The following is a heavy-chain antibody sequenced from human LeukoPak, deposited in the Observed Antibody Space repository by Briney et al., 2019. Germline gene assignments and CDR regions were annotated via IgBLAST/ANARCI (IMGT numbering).Heavy chain of an antibody. CDR3: ARVEAPGKYDFWSGYFHFDY. CDR1: GYTFTSYN. CDR2: MNPNSGNT. V-gene: IGHV1-8*03. D-gene: IGHD3-3*01. J-gene: IGHJ4*02. Sequence: GASVKVSCKASGYTFTSYNINWVRQATGQGLEWMGWMNPNSGNTGYAQKFQGRVTITRNTSICTAYMELSSLRSEDTAVYYCARVEAPGKYDFWSGYFHFDYWGQGTLVTVPS.